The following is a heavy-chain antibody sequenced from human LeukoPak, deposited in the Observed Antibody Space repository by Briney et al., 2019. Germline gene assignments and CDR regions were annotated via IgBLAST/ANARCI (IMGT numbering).Heavy chain of an antibody. Sequence: SETLSLTCTVSGGSISSYYWSWIRQPPGEGLEWIGYIYYSGSTNYNPSLKSRVTVSVDTSKNQFSLKLSSVTAADTAVYYCASSQQLVHDAFDYWGQGTLVTVSS. D-gene: IGHD6-13*01. CDR3: ASSQQLVHDAFDY. CDR1: GGSISSYY. J-gene: IGHJ4*02. CDR2: IYYSGST. V-gene: IGHV4-59*01.